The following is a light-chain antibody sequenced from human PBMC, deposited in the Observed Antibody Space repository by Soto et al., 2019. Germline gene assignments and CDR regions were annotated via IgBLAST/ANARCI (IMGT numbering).Light chain of an antibody. J-gene: IGKJ1*01. CDR3: QQTYSTPWT. V-gene: IGKV1-39*01. Sequence: DIQMTQSPSSLSASLGDRVSITCRASQSIGTDLNWYQQKPGKAPKLLISGASTLQGGVPSRFSGGVSGTEFTLTISSLQPGDLATYFCQQTYSTPWTFAQGTKVDI. CDR1: QSIGTD. CDR2: GAS.